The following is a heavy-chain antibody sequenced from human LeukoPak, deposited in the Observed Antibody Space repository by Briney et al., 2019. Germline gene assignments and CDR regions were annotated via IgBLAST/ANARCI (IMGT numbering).Heavy chain of an antibody. CDR2: IYWDDDK. D-gene: IGHD6-6*01. J-gene: IGHJ4*02. CDR1: GFSLSTSGVG. V-gene: IGHV2-5*02. CDR3: AHATTTAARLIVEGTYYSDY. Sequence: SGPTLVKPTQTLTLTCTFSGFSLSTSGVGVGWIRQPPGKALDWLALIYWDDDKRYSPSLKSRLTITKDTSKNQVVLTMTNMDPVDTATYYCAHATTTAARLIVEGTYYSDYWGQGTLVTVSS.